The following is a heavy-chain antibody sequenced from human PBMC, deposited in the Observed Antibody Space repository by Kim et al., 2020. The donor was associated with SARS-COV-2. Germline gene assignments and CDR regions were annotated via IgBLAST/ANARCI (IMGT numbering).Heavy chain of an antibody. D-gene: IGHD6-13*01. CDR3: ARDRGAAAGTMGSWFDP. CDR2: INHSGST. V-gene: IGHV4-34*01. J-gene: IGHJ5*02. CDR1: GGSFSGYY. Sequence: SETLSLTCAVYGGSFSGYYWSWIRQPPGKGLEWIGEINHSGSTNYNPSLKSRVTISVDTSKNQFSLKLSSVTAADTAVYYCARDRGAAAGTMGSWFDPWGQGTLVTVSS.